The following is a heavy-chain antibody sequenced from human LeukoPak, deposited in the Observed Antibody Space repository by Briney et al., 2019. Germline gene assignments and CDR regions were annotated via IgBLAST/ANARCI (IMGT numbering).Heavy chain of an antibody. V-gene: IGHV1-18*01. Sequence: ASVKVSCKASGYTFSSYGISWVRQAPGQGLEWMGWISAYNGNKIYAQNLQDRVTMTTDTSTNTAYMELRSLRPDDTAVYYCARTSGNYYVFDYWGQGTLVTVSS. CDR3: ARTSGNYYVFDY. CDR2: ISAYNGNK. D-gene: IGHD1-26*01. J-gene: IGHJ4*02. CDR1: GYTFSSYG.